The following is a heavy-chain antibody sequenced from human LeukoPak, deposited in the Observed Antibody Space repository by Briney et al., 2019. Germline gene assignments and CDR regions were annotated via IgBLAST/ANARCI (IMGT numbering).Heavy chain of an antibody. CDR1: GGSVSSGSYY. V-gene: IGHV4-61*01. CDR2: IYYSGST. D-gene: IGHD6-19*01. Sequence: SETLSLTCTVSGGSVSSGSYYWSWIRQPPGKGLEWIGYIYYSGSTNYNPSLKSRVTISVDTSKNQFSPKLSSVTAADTAVYYCARVISSGWSYYFDYWGQGTLVTVSS. CDR3: ARVISSGWSYYFDY. J-gene: IGHJ4*02.